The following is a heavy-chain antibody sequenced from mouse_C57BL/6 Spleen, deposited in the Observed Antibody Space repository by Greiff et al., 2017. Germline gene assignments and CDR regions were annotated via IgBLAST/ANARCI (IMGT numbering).Heavy chain of an antibody. D-gene: IGHD1-1*01. CDR2: IHPNSGST. J-gene: IGHJ4*01. V-gene: IGHV1-64*01. CDR1: GYTFTSYW. CDR3: ARYYGNSYYDMDY. Sequence: QVQLQQPGAELVKPGASVKLSCKASGYTFTSYWMHWVKQRPGQGLEWIGMIHPNSGSTNYNEKFKSKATLTVDKSSSTAYMQLSSLTSEDSAVYYCARYYGNSYYDMDYWGQGTTVTVSS.